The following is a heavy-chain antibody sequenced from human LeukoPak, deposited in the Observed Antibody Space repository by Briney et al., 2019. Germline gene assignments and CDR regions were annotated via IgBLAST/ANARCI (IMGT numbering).Heavy chain of an antibody. CDR2: IYASGST. CDR3: ARATREAEEAYYFDY. V-gene: IGHV4-4*07. J-gene: IGHJ4*02. Sequence: RIYASGSTNYHPSLQSRVTMSIDTSKNQFSLKLNSVTAADTAVYYCARATREAEEAYYFDYWGQGTLVTVSS. D-gene: IGHD5-12*01.